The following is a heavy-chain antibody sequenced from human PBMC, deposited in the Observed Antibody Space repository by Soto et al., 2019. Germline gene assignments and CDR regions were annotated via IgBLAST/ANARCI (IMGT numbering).Heavy chain of an antibody. D-gene: IGHD3-9*01. J-gene: IGHJ4*02. CDR3: AREERLVMFIDY. Sequence: HPGGSLRLSCAASGFTFSSYAMHWVRQAPGKGLEWVAVISYDGSNKYYADSVKGRFTISRDNSKNTLYLQMNSLRAEDTAVYYCAREERLVMFIDYWGQGTLVTVSS. CDR1: GFTFSSYA. V-gene: IGHV3-30-3*01. CDR2: ISYDGSNK.